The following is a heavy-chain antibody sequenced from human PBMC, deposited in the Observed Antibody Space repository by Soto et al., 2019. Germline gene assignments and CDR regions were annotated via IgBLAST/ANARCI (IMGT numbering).Heavy chain of an antibody. J-gene: IGHJ4*02. D-gene: IGHD3-16*02. V-gene: IGHV3-21*01. CDR2: ISSSSSYI. CDR3: ERDLKDYVWGSYSYPDY. Sequence: PGGSLRLSCAASGFTFSSYSMNWVRQAPGKGLEWVSSISSSSSYIYYADSVKGRFTISRDNAKNSLYLQMNSLRAEDTAVYYCERDLKDYVWGSYSYPDYWGQGTLVTVSS. CDR1: GFTFSSYS.